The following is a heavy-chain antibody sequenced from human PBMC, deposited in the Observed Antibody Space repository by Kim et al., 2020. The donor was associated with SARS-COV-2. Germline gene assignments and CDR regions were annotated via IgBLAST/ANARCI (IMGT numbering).Heavy chain of an antibody. D-gene: IGHD5-12*01. CDR1: GGSISSSSYY. CDR2: IYYSGST. J-gene: IGHJ6*02. Sequence: SETLSLTCTVSGGSISSSSYYWGWIRQPPGKGLEWIGSIYYSGSTYYNPSLKSRVTISVDTSKNQFSLKLSSVTAADTAVYYCARLATDGGNPGYYYYGMDVWGQGTTVTVSS. CDR3: ARLATDGGNPGYYYYGMDV. V-gene: IGHV4-39*01.